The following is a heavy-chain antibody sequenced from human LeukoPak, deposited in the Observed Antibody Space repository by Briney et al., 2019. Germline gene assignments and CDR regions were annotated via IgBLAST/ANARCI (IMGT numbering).Heavy chain of an antibody. CDR3: TRQGISVPGPRQCFDP. D-gene: IGHD6-19*01. V-gene: IGHV4-30-4*08. CDR1: VVSISSGDYY. J-gene: IGHJ5*02. CDR2: ICYSGRN. Sequence: SETLSLSCTVSVVSISSGDYYWSCHRQPPGKGLVWIGYICYSGRNYYNPSLRSRVTISEYTTNNQFSLMLDFVPAADTAVYYCTRQGISVPGPRQCFDPWGEGTLVTVSS.